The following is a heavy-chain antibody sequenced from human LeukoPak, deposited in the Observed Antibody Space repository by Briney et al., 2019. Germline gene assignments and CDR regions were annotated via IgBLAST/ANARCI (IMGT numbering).Heavy chain of an antibody. Sequence: PSETLSLTCTVSGVSINNSYWSWIRQPPGKGLEWIGYIYYSGGTNYNPSLKSRVTISVDTSKNQFSLKLTSVTAADTAVYYCARAYVNPYFDYWGQGTLVTVSS. CDR3: ARAYVNPYFDY. V-gene: IGHV4-59*01. CDR1: GVSINNSY. J-gene: IGHJ4*02. CDR2: IYYSGGT. D-gene: IGHD3-10*02.